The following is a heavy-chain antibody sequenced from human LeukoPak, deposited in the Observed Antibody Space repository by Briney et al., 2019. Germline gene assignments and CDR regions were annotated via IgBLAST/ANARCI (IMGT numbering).Heavy chain of an antibody. CDR2: LSPSGGIP. CDR1: GFTFSTYA. V-gene: IGHV3-23*01. CDR3: TRNPGMDV. Sequence: PGGSLRLSCAASGFTFSTYAMSWVRQAPGKGLEWVSALSPSGGIPYYEDSVKGRFTISRDNAKNTLYLQINSLRTEDTAVYYCTRNPGMDVWGQGTTVTVSS. J-gene: IGHJ6*02.